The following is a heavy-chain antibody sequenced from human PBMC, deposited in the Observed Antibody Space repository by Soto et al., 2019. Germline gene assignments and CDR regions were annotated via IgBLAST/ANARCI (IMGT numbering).Heavy chain of an antibody. CDR2: ISSSSSTI. V-gene: IGHV3-48*02. Sequence: EVQLVESGGGLVQPGGSLRLSCAASGFTFSSYSMNWVRQAPGKGLEWVSYISSSSSTIYYADSVKGRFTISRDNAKNSRYLQMNSLRDEDTAVYYCATVDNVVGYWGQGTLVTVSS. CDR3: ATVDNVVGY. J-gene: IGHJ4*02. CDR1: GFTFSSYS. D-gene: IGHD5-12*01.